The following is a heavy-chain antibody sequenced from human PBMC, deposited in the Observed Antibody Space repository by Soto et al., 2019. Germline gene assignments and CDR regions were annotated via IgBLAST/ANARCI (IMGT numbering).Heavy chain of an antibody. CDR3: ARGMDVVVPAATKTFFDY. V-gene: IGHV4-34*01. CDR2: INHSGST. Sequence: SETLSLTCAVYGGSFSGYYWSWIRQPPGKGLEWIGEINHSGSTNYNPSLKSRVTISVDTSKNQFSLKLSSVTAADTAVYYCARGMDVVVPAATKTFFDYWGQGTLVTVSS. D-gene: IGHD2-2*01. J-gene: IGHJ4*02. CDR1: GGSFSGYY.